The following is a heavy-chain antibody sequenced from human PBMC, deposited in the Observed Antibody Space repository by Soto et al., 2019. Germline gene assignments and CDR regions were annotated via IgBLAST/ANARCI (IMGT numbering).Heavy chain of an antibody. Sequence: SETQSLTSTVSGVYIRSNNYFWGWIRQPPGKGLEWIGIISYSGSTYYSPSLKSRVTISADASKNQFSLKLSSVTAADTAVYYCASQHYYDSSGYYVGYWGQGTLVTVSS. D-gene: IGHD3-22*01. J-gene: IGHJ4*02. CDR1: GVYIRSNNYF. V-gene: IGHV4-39*01. CDR2: ISYSGST. CDR3: ASQHYYDSSGYYVGY.